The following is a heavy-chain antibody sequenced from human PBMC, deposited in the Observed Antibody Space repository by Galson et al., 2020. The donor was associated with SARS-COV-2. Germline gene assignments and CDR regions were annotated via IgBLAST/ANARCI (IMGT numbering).Heavy chain of an antibody. D-gene: IGHD3-22*01. V-gene: IGHV3-7*04. Sequence: GGYLRLSCAASGFTFSSYWMSWVRQPPGKGLEWVANIEQDGSGKYYVASVKGRFTISRDNAKNSLYLQMNSLRAEDTAVYYCARATYYYDSSGLATRWFDPWGQGTLVTVSS. CDR2: IEQDGSGK. CDR1: GFTFSSYW. J-gene: IGHJ5*02. CDR3: ARATYYYDSSGLATRWFDP.